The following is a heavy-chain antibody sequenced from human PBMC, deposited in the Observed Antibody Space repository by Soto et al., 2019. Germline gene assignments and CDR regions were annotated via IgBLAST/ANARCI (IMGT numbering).Heavy chain of an antibody. CDR2: IIPIFGTA. Sequence: SVKVSCKASGGTFSSYAISWVRQAPGQGLEWMGGIIPIFGTANYAQKFQGRVTITADESTSTAYMELSSLRSEDTAVYYCARGDCSGGSCYVPVFDYWGQGTLVTSPQ. CDR1: GGTFSSYA. V-gene: IGHV1-69*13. J-gene: IGHJ4*02. CDR3: ARGDCSGGSCYVPVFDY. D-gene: IGHD2-15*01.